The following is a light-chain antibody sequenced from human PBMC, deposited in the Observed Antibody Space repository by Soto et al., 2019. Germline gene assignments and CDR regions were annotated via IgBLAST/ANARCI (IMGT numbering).Light chain of an antibody. V-gene: IGLV2-8*01. J-gene: IGLJ1*01. Sequence: QSVLTQPPSASGSPGQSVTVSCTGSSSDVGRYNSVFWFQHHPGKVPKLMIYEVNKRPSGVPDRFSGSKSGNTASLTVSGLQAEDEADYYCSSYAGSNNYVFGSGTKVTVL. CDR1: SSDVGRYNS. CDR3: SSYAGSNNYV. CDR2: EVN.